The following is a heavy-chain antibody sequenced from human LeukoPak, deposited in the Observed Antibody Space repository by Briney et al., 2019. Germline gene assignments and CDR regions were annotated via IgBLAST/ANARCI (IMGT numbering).Heavy chain of an antibody. D-gene: IGHD3/OR15-3a*01. Sequence: PGGSLRLSCAASGFTFHDYAMHWVXXXXXKXLEWVSGITWNSGSVLYADSVRGRFTISRDNAKNSLYLQMNSLRPEDMAFYYCAKGLGVASLIVDALDMWGQGTMVTV. CDR1: GFTFHDYA. V-gene: IGHV3-9*03. CDR2: ITWNSGSV. J-gene: IGHJ3*02. CDR3: AKGLGVASLIVDALDM.